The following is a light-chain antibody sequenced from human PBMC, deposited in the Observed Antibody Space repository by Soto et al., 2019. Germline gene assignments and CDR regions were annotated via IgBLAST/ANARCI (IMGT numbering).Light chain of an antibody. J-gene: IGKJ5*01. CDR2: GAS. Sequence: EIVLTQSPGTLSFSAGERATLSCRASQRVNSRYLAWYQQKPGQAPRRLIFGASFRATGIPDRFSGSGSETDFTLTISRLEPEDFAVYYCQQYDNSPITFGQGTRLEIK. V-gene: IGKV3-20*01. CDR1: QRVNSRY. CDR3: QQYDNSPIT.